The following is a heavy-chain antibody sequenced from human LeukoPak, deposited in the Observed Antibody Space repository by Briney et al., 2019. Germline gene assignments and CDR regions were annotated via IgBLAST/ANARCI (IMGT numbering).Heavy chain of an antibody. J-gene: IGHJ3*02. V-gene: IGHV4-39*01. CDR3: ARQLVVITPDAFDI. CDR1: GGSISSSGYY. D-gene: IGHD3-22*01. CDR2: IYYSGST. Sequence: SETLSLTCTVSGGSISSSGYYWGWIRQPPGKGLEWIGSIYYSGSTYYNPSLKSRVTISVDTSKNQFSLKLSSVTAADTAVYYCARQLVVITPDAFDIWGQGTMVTVSS.